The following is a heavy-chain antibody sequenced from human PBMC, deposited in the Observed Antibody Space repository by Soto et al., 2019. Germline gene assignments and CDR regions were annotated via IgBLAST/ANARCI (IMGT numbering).Heavy chain of an antibody. J-gene: IGHJ6*02. V-gene: IGHV3-21*01. Sequence: EVQLVESGGGLVKPGGSLRLSCAASGFTFSSYSMNWVRQAPGKGLEWVSSISSSSSYIYYADSVKGRFTISRDNAKNSLYLKMNSLRAEDTAVYYCARDGYDSSVYYRPMDVWGQGTTVTVSS. D-gene: IGHD3-22*01. CDR1: GFTFSSYS. CDR2: ISSSSSYI. CDR3: ARDGYDSSVYYRPMDV.